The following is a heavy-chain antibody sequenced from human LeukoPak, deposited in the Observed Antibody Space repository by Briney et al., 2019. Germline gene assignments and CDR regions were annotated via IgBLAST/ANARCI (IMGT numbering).Heavy chain of an antibody. Sequence: ASVKVSCKASGYSFTDNYIHWVRQAPGQGLELMGRINPNTGVTNYAENFQGRVTMTRDTSISTAYMELSRLRSDDTAMFYCARYLWYWGQGTLVTVSS. J-gene: IGHJ4*02. D-gene: IGHD2-15*01. CDR2: INPNTGVT. V-gene: IGHV1-2*06. CDR3: ARYLWY. CDR1: GYSFTDNY.